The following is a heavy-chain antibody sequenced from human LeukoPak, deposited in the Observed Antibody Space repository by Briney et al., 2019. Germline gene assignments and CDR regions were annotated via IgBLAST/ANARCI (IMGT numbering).Heavy chain of an antibody. CDR2: IHPGDSGT. Sequence: GESLKISCQGSGSTFTNYWIGWVRQLPGKGLEGMGIIHPGDSGTRYSPSFQGQVTMSVDESITTAYLQWSSLRASDSAIYYCARGGTYRYGSSDYWGQGTLVTVSS. D-gene: IGHD5-18*01. CDR1: GSTFTNYW. J-gene: IGHJ4*02. V-gene: IGHV5-51*01. CDR3: ARGGTYRYGSSDY.